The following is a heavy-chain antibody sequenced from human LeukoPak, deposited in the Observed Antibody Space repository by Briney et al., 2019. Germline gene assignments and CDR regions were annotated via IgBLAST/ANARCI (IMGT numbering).Heavy chain of an antibody. CDR2: IYYDGDT. D-gene: IGHD3-16*01. V-gene: IGHV3-NL1*01. CDR3: AKGGEMRTFFFDS. CDR1: GFTFTNYA. Sequence: GGSLRLSCAASGFTFTNYAMHWVRQAPGKGLEGGSIIYYDGDTSYADSVKGRFSISRDISKNTLYLQMSSLRADDTAMYYCAKGGEMRTFFFDSWGQGSLVTVSS. J-gene: IGHJ4*02.